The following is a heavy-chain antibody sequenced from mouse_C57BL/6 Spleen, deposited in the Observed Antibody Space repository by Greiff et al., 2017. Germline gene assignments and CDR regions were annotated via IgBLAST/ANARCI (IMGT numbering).Heavy chain of an antibody. J-gene: IGHJ2*01. Sequence: QVQLQQPGAELVKPGASVKMSCKASGYTFTSYWITWVKQRPGQGLEWIGDIYPGSGSTNYNEKFKSKATLTVDTSSSTAYMQLSSLTSEDSAVXYCARWVSTMVTSFDYWGQGTTLTVSS. CDR2: IYPGSGST. D-gene: IGHD2-2*01. CDR1: GYTFTSYW. V-gene: IGHV1-55*01. CDR3: ARWVSTMVTSFDY.